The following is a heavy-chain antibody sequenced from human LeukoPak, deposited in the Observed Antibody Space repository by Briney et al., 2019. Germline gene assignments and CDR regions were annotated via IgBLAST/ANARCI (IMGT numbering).Heavy chain of an antibody. Sequence: SVKVSCKASGGAFSSYAISWVRQAPGQGLEWMGGIIPIFGTANYAQKFQGRVTITADESTSTAYMELSSLRSEDTAVYYCARPYSSSDYYYYGMDVWGQGTTVTVSS. CDR3: ARPYSSSDYYYYGMDV. V-gene: IGHV1-69*13. CDR2: IIPIFGTA. CDR1: GGAFSSYA. J-gene: IGHJ6*02. D-gene: IGHD6-6*01.